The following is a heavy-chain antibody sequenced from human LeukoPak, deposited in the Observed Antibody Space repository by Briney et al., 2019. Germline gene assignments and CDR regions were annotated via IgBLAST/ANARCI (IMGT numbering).Heavy chain of an antibody. CDR1: GFTFRISV. J-gene: IGHJ5*02. CDR3: TKSLYDGSVYQGEHL. D-gene: IGHD3-22*01. CDR2: FSPSGGLT. Sequence: GGSLRLSCAVSGFTFRISVMNWVRQAPGKGLEWVSNFSPSGGLTYYADSVKGRYTISRDNSKNTLYLQMNSLRVEDTAIYYCTKSLYDGSVYQGEHLWGQGTLVTVSS. V-gene: IGHV3-23*01.